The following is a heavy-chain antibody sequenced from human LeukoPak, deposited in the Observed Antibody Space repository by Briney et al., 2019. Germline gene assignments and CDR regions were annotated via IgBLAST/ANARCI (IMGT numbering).Heavy chain of an antibody. CDR3: ARDLYYYGSGSFGKYYYYGMDV. V-gene: IGHV4-59*01. Sequence: SETLSLTCTVSGGSISSSYWSWIRQPPGKGLEWIGNIYYSGSANYNPSLKSRVTISVDTSKTQFSLKLNSVTAADTAVYYCARDLYYYGSGSFGKYYYYGMDVWGQGTTVTVSS. CDR2: IYYSGSA. D-gene: IGHD3-10*01. CDR1: GGSISSSY. J-gene: IGHJ6*02.